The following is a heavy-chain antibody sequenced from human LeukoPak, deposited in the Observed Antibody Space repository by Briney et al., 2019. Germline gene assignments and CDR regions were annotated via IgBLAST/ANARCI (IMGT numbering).Heavy chain of an antibody. V-gene: IGHV3-73*01. CDR2: IDKKDNLYAT. J-gene: IGHJ5*02. CDR1: GFSSSGSS. CDR3: TRDRGTYNWFDP. Sequence: GGSLRLSCAASGFSSSGSSVHWVRQSSGRGLEWVGLIDKKDNLYATAYAESVRGRFTISRDDSKDTAFLHMDSLKTEDTALYYCTRDRGTYNWFDPWGQGTLVTVSS. D-gene: IGHD2-15*01.